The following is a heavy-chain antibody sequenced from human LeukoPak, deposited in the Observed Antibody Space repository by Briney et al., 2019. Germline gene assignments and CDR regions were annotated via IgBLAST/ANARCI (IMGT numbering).Heavy chain of an antibody. J-gene: IGHJ6*04. V-gene: IGHV4-34*01. CDR2: INHSGGS. Sequence: PSETLSLTCAVYGGTFSGYYWTWIRQPPGQGLEWIGEINHSGGSNYTPSLKSRVTISVDTSKHQFALELTSVTAADTSVYYCARHYDSYFYYNLDLWGTGTTVTVSS. CDR3: ARHYDSYFYYNLDL. CDR1: GGTFSGYY. D-gene: IGHD4-17*01.